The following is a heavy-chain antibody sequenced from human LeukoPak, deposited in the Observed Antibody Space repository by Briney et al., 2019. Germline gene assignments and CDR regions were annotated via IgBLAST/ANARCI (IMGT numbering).Heavy chain of an antibody. D-gene: IGHD1-26*01. J-gene: IGHJ5*02. Sequence: PSETLSLTCTVSGGSISSSTFYWGWIRQPPGKGLEWIGYIYYSGSTYYNPSLKSRVTISVDTSKNQFSLKLSSVTAADTAVYYCARDAVGGTHSWFDPWGQGTLVTVSS. CDR2: IYYSGST. CDR3: ARDAVGGTHSWFDP. CDR1: GGSISSSTFY. V-gene: IGHV4-39*07.